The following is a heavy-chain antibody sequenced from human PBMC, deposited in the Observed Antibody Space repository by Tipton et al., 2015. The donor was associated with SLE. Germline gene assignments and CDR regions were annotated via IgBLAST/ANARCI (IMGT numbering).Heavy chain of an antibody. CDR3: AKNRGSGSWDY. CDR2: IYEGGSA. V-gene: IGHV3-23*03. J-gene: IGHJ4*02. Sequence: LSLTCAASGFSFTIYAMSWVRQAPGKGLEWVSVIYEGGSAYYAASVKGRFTISRDDSKKMVYLQLNSLRTEDTAVYYCAKNRGSGSWDYWGQGALVTVSS. CDR1: GFSFTIYA. D-gene: IGHD1-26*01.